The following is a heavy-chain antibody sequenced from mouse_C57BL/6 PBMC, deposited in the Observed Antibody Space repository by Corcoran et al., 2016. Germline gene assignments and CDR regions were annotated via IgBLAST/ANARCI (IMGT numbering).Heavy chain of an antibody. CDR1: GYTFTDYY. CDR3: ARRKGYYYAMDY. CDR2: INPNNGGT. Sequence: EVQLQQSGPELVKPGASVMISCKASGYTFTDYYMNWVKQSHGKSLEWIGDINPNNGGTSYNQKFKGKATLTVDKSSSTAYMELRSLTSEDSAVYYCARRKGYYYAMDYWGQGTSVTVSS. J-gene: IGHJ4*01. D-gene: IGHD3-3*01. V-gene: IGHV1-26*01.